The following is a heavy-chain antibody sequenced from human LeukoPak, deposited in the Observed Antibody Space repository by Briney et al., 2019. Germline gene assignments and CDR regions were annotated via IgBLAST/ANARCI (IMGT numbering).Heavy chain of an antibody. V-gene: IGHV4-59*02. J-gene: IGHJ6*02. CDR1: GGSVSSYS. D-gene: IGHD3-9*01. CDR2: IFYSGST. CDR3: ARLRPDYDILPDFPMDV. Sequence: SETLSLTCSVSGGSVSSYSWSWIRQPPGKGLEWIGYIFYSGSTNYNPSLKRRVTQSVDTSKNQFSLNVSSVTAVDTAVYYCARLRPDYDILPDFPMDVWGPGATVTVSS.